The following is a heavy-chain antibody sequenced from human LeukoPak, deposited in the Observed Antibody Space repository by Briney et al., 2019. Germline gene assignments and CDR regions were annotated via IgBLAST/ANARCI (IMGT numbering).Heavy chain of an antibody. J-gene: IGHJ4*02. CDR1: GFTFSSYT. CDR2: IGYSGGST. D-gene: IGHD3-16*01. V-gene: IGHV3-23*01. CDR3: AKVLRQGTHALLFDY. Sequence: PGGSLRLSCAASGFTFSSYTMSWVRQAPGKGLEWVSVIGYSGGSTYYADSVKGRFTISRDNSKNTLYLQMNSPRAEDTAVYYCAKVLRQGTHALLFDYWGQGTLVTVSS.